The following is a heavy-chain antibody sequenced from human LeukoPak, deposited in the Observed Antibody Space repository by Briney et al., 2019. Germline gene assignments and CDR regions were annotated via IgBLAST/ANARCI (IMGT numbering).Heavy chain of an antibody. CDR3: ALNSPTGTTRRYFDY. CDR1: GGTFSSYA. J-gene: IGHJ4*02. V-gene: IGHV1-69*13. D-gene: IGHD1-1*01. Sequence: GASVKVACKASGGTFSSYAISWVRQAPGQWLEWMGGIIPIFGTANYAQKFQGRVTITADESTSTAYMELSSLRSEDTAVYYCALNSPTGTTRRYFDYWGQGTLLTVSA. CDR2: IIPIFGTA.